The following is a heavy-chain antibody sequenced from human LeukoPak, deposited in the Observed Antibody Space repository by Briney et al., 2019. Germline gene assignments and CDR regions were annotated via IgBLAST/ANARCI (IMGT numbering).Heavy chain of an antibody. CDR2: IYSGGST. V-gene: IGHV3-53*01. CDR1: GFAVSSNY. CDR3: ARDDGEFDY. Sequence: GGFLRLSCAASGFAVSSNYMSWVPQSPGKGLEWVSVIYSGGSTYYADSVKGRFTISRDNSKNTLYLQMNSLRAEDTAVYYCARDDGEFDYWGQGTLVTVSS. J-gene: IGHJ4*02.